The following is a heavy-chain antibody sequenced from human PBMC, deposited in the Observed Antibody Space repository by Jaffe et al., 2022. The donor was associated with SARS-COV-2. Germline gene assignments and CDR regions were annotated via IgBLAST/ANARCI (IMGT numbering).Heavy chain of an antibody. J-gene: IGHJ3*02. CDR3: ARDGLSGYGFDT. CDR2: IYFADEDAT. V-gene: IGHV3-66*02. CDR1: GFSIRSKF. Sequence: EVEVVDTGGGLVQPGGSLRLSCAASGFSIRSKFMSWVRQAPGKGLEWVSTIYFADEDATYYADPVQGRFTISSDKSKNTVYLQMNSLRPDDTATYYCARDGLSGYGFDTWGQGTMVTVSS. D-gene: IGHD3-22*01.